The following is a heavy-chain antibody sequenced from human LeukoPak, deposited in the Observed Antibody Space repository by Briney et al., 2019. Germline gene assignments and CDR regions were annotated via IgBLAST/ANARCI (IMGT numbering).Heavy chain of an antibody. CDR3: AKGLHSSSWNDAFDI. CDR1: GFNFNYYG. J-gene: IGHJ3*02. Sequence: GGSLRLSCAASGFNFNYYGMHWVRQAPGKGLEWVAFIRYDGSNKYYADSVKGRFTISRDNSENTLYMQMNSLRVEDTAVYYCAKGLHSSSWNDAFDIWGQGTTVTVSS. D-gene: IGHD6-13*01. V-gene: IGHV3-30*02. CDR2: IRYDGSNK.